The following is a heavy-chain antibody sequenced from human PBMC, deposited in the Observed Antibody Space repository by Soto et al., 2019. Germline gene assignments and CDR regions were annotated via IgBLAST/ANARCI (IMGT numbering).Heavy chain of an antibody. Sequence: QVQLVESGGGLVKPGGSLRLSCAASGFTFSDYYMSWIRQAPGKGLEWVSYITSSGSTIYYADSVKGRFTISRDNAKNSLYLQMNSLRAEDAAVYYCARDQYYYGSGSYHYYYYGMDVWGQGTTVTVSS. J-gene: IGHJ6*02. CDR3: ARDQYYYGSGSYHYYYYGMDV. D-gene: IGHD3-10*01. CDR1: GFTFSDYY. CDR2: ITSSGSTI. V-gene: IGHV3-11*01.